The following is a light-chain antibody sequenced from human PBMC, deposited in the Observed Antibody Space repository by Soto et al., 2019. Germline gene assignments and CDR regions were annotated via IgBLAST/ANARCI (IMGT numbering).Light chain of an antibody. V-gene: IGLV2-14*01. CDR3: SSYTSSSTPYV. CDR2: EVS. J-gene: IGLJ1*01. Sequence: QSALTQPASVSGSPGQSITISCTGTSRDGGGYNYVSWYQQHPGKAPKLMICEVSNRPSGASNRFSGSKSGNTASLTISGLQAEDEADYYCSSYTSSSTPYVFGTGTKLTVL. CDR1: SRDGGGYNY.